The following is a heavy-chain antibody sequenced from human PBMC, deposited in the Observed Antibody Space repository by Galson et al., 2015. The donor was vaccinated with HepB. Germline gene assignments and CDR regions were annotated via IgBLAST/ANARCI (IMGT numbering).Heavy chain of an antibody. CDR1: GFTFSSYA. CDR2: MSGNTGDT. V-gene: IGHV3-23*01. CDR3: AKRGPGYCSSTTCYKRFDY. J-gene: IGHJ4*02. Sequence: SLRLSCEASGFTFSSYAMGWVRQAPGKGLEYVSAMSGNTGDTYYADSVKGRFTISRDNSKNTLYLQMNSLRAEDTAVYYCAKRGPGYCSSTTCYKRFDYWGQGTQVTVSS. D-gene: IGHD2-2*02.